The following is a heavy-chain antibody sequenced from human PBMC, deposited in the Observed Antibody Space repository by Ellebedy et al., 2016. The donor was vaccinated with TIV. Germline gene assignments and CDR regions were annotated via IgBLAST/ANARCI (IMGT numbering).Heavy chain of an antibody. CDR1: GFTFSNAW. V-gene: IGHV3-15*01. CDR3: TTTPNSFDYGALGVDY. D-gene: IGHD4-17*01. J-gene: IGHJ4*02. Sequence: GGSLRLSXAVSGFTFSNAWMSWVRQAPGKGLEWVGRIKAKSDGGTREYTAPVKGRFSISRDDSKNTLYLQMNSLKTEDTGVYYCTTTPNSFDYGALGVDYWGQGTLVTVSS. CDR2: IKAKSDGGTR.